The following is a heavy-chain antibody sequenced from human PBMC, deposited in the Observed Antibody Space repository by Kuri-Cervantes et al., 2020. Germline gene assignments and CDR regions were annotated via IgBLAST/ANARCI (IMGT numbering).Heavy chain of an antibody. D-gene: IGHD4-23*01. V-gene: IGHV4-61*02. J-gene: IGHJ4*02. Sequence: SETLSLTCTVSGGSISSGSYYWSWIRQPAGKGLEWIGRIYTRGSIDYNPSLKSRVTISVDTSKNQFSLELSSVTAADTAVYYCARGRWPTYYFDYWGQGTLVTVSS. CDR3: ARGRWPTYYFDY. CDR2: IYTRGSI. CDR1: GGSISSGSYY.